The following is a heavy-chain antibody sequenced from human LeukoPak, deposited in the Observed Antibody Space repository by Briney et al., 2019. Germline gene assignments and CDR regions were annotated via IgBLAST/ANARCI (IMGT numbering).Heavy chain of an antibody. Sequence: GGSLRVSCAASGFIFSSYGMHWVRQAPGKGLEWVAFIRSDGSIKYYADSVKGRFTISRDNSKNTFYLQMNSLRAEDTAVYYCTKDRPEAYFDYWGQGILVTVSS. CDR3: TKDRPEAYFDY. CDR1: GFIFSSYG. D-gene: IGHD2-2*01. V-gene: IGHV3-30*02. J-gene: IGHJ4*02. CDR2: IRSDGSIK.